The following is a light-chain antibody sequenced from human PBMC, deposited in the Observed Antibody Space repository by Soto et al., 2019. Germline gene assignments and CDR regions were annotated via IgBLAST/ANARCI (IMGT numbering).Light chain of an antibody. Sequence: QSALTQPASVSGSPGQSITISYTGTSSDVGGYNYLSWYQHRPGKAPQLIIYEVTKRPSGVPNRFFGSKSGNTASLTVSGLQAEDEGDYYCQSYDSTLDARYVFGTGTKVTVL. V-gene: IGLV2-14*01. CDR1: SSDVGGYNY. CDR2: EVT. CDR3: QSYDSTLDARYV. J-gene: IGLJ1*01.